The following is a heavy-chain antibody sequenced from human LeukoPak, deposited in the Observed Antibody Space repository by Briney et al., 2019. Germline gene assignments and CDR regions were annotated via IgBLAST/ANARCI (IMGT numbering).Heavy chain of an antibody. CDR1: GFTFSSYW. D-gene: IGHD1-7*01. CDR3: ARGNFYYYYYMGV. Sequence: PGGSLRLSCAASGFTFSSYWMSWVRQAPGKGLEWVANIKQDGSEKYYVDSVKGRFTISRDNAKNSLYLQMNSLRAEDTAVYYCARGNFYYYYYMGVWGKGTTVTVSS. V-gene: IGHV3-7*01. J-gene: IGHJ6*03. CDR2: IKQDGSEK.